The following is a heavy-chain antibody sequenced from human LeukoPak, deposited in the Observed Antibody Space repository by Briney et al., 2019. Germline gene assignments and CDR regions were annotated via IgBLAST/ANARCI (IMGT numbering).Heavy chain of an antibody. CDR3: ASGTNPSRWYYYMDV. V-gene: IGHV1-46*01. D-gene: IGHD1-14*01. CDR1: GYTFTNYY. J-gene: IGHJ6*03. Sequence: ASVKVSCKASGYTFTNYYIHWVRQAPGQGLEWMGLINPGGDNTDYAQNFQGRVTMTEDTSTDTAYMELSSLRSEDTAVYYCASGTNPSRWYYYMDVWGKGTTVTISS. CDR2: INPGGDNT.